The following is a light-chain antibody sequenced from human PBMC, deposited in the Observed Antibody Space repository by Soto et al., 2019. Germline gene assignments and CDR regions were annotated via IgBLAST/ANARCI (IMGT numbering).Light chain of an antibody. CDR3: QHYNNWPLT. Sequence: EIVMTQSPATLSVSPGERASLSCRASQSVSSNLAWYQQKPGQTPRLLFYATSTRATGIPARFSGSGSGTEFTLTISSLQSEDFAVYYCQHYNNWPLTFGGGTKVEIK. V-gene: IGKV3-15*01. CDR2: ATS. CDR1: QSVSSN. J-gene: IGKJ4*01.